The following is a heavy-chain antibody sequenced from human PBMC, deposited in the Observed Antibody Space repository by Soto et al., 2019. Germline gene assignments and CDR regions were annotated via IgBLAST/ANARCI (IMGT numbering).Heavy chain of an antibody. Sequence: QMQLQESGPGLVKPSETLSLTCTVSGGSISSYYWSWIRKPAGKGLEWIGRIYISGSTNYNPSLKSRLTMSVDTSKKQFSLKLSSVTAADTAVYYCATSGGYSSGWYYFDYWGQGTLVTVSS. V-gene: IGHV4-4*07. CDR2: IYISGST. D-gene: IGHD6-19*01. CDR3: ATSGGYSSGWYYFDY. J-gene: IGHJ4*02. CDR1: GGSISSYY.